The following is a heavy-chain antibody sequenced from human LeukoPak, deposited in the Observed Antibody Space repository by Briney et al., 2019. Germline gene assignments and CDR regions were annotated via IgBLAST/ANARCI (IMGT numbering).Heavy chain of an antibody. J-gene: IGHJ6*02. CDR2: IRSKAYRWTT. CDR3: PREPIQLCIHTAMAV. CDR1: GFTFGDHA. D-gene: IGHD5-18*01. Sequence: GGSLRLSCTASGFTFGDHAMSWVRQAPGKGLEGVGFIRSKAYRWTTEYAASVKGRFTISRDDSKSKVYLQMNSLKTKDPPFYFCPREPIQLCIHTAMAVGAQGPTSTV. V-gene: IGHV3-49*04.